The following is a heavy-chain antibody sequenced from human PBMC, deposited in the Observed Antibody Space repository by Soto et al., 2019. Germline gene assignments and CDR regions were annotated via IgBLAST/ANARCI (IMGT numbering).Heavy chain of an antibody. CDR3: ARGTYGPRLHH. V-gene: IGHV4-34*01. CDR2: INDRGSI. Sequence: QVQLQQWGAGLLKPSETLSLTCAVYGGSFSGYYWSWIRQSPGMGLEWIGEINDRGSINYNPSLKTRVTISVDTPKNQLSLKLSSVTAADTAVYYCARGTYGPRLHHWGQGTLVTVSS. CDR1: GGSFSGYY. D-gene: IGHD4-17*01. J-gene: IGHJ5*02.